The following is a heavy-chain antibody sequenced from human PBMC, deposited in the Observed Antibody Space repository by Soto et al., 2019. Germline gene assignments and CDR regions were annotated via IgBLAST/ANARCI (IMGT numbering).Heavy chain of an antibody. V-gene: IGHV4-31*03. CDR1: GGSISSGGYY. D-gene: IGHD6-19*01. CDR3: ARVTEVAGTFDY. Sequence: SETLSLTCTVSGGSISSGGYYWSWIRQHPGKGLEWIGYIYYSGSTYYNPSLKSRVTISVDTSKNQFSLKLSSVTAADTAVYYCARVTEVAGTFDYWGQGTLVT. J-gene: IGHJ4*02. CDR2: IYYSGST.